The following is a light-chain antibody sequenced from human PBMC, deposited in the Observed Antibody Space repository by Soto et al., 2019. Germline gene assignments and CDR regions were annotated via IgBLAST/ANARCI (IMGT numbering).Light chain of an antibody. J-gene: IGKJ5*01. CDR1: QSFLSXSSNNNC. CDR3: QQYSITPST. Sequence: EILHTESADSLPSALVGRATIHCRSSQSFLSXSSNNNCSAWYQQKPGDAPNXGIYAXSTRESGVPDRCSGSGSGTDCTLTSISMQAEDCAVYYCQQYSITPSTFGQGT. V-gene: IGKV4-1*01. CDR2: AXS.